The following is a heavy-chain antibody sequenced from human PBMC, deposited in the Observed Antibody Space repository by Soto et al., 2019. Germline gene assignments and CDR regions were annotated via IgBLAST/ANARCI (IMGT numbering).Heavy chain of an antibody. CDR1: GFTFSSYG. Sequence: PGGSLRLSCAASGFTFSSYGMHWARQAPGKGLEWVAVISYDGSNKYYADSVKGRFTISRDNSKNTLYLQMNSLRAEDTAVYYCAKVSPRYSYARSYFDYWGQGTLVTVSS. CDR3: AKVSPRYSYARSYFDY. D-gene: IGHD5-18*01. V-gene: IGHV3-30*18. J-gene: IGHJ4*02. CDR2: ISYDGSNK.